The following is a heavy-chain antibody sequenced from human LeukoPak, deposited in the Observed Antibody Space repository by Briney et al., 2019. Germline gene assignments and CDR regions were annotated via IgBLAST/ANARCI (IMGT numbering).Heavy chain of an antibody. CDR2: INSDGSRT. CDR1: GFTFSSYW. CDR3: ARDRNTDFWSGYYTNYFDY. D-gene: IGHD3-3*01. Sequence: GGSLRLSCAASGFTFSSYWMHWVRQAPGKGLVWVSRINSDGSRTTYADSVKGRFTISRDNAKNTLYLQMNSLRAEDTAVYYCARDRNTDFWSGYYTNYFDYWGQGTLVTVSS. V-gene: IGHV3-74*01. J-gene: IGHJ4*02.